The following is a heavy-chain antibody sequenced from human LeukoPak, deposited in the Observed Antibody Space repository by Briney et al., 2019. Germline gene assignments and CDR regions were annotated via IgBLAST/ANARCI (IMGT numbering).Heavy chain of an antibody. CDR1: GYTFSSYD. CDR3: ARRKATVVPGNDF. CDR2: ISTKNVDT. Sequence: ASVKVSCKAFGYTFSSYDMSRVRQAPGQGLEWVGWISTKNVDTNYARSLQGRVTLTTDTSTNTAYMELRNLRSEDTAVYYCARRKATVVPGNDFWGQGTLVTVSS. V-gene: IGHV1-18*01. J-gene: IGHJ4*02. D-gene: IGHD3-22*01.